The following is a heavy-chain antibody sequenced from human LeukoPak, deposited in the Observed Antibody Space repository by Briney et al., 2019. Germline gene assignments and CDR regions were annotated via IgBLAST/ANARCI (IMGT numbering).Heavy chain of an antibody. CDR2: ISADGGTT. CDR1: GFTFDDYA. J-gene: IGHJ4*02. CDR3: AGYNWNYYFDY. D-gene: IGHD1-7*01. V-gene: IGHV3-43*02. Sequence: GGSLRLSCAASGFTFDDYAIHWVRQGPGKGLEWVSLISADGGTTYYADSVKGRFTISRDNGKNSLYLQMNSLRTEDTALYYCAGYNWNYYFDYWGQGTLVTVSS.